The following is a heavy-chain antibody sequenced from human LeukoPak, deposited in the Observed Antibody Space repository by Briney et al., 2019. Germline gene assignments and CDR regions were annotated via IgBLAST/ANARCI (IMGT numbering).Heavy chain of an antibody. J-gene: IGHJ4*02. CDR2: INNVRSHI. V-gene: IGHV3-21*06. Sequence: GGSLRLSCAASGFTFSTSAMNWVRQAPGKGLEWVSSINNVRSHIYYADSVRGRFTISRDNANNVLYLQMNSLRAEDTAVYYCATRVDTAMEDSFDYWGQGTLVTVSS. CDR3: ATRVDTAMEDSFDY. CDR1: GFTFSTSA. D-gene: IGHD5-18*01.